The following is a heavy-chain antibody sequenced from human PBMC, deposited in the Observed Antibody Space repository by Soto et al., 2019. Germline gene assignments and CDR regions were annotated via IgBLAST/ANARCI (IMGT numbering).Heavy chain of an antibody. CDR3: SRDLGS. CDR2: TKKKPTSNTT. V-gene: IGHV3-72*01. Sequence: EVHLVESGEGLFQPGGSLGLSFEASGFTLITHKLDWVRRAPGKGLEGFGRTKKKPTSNTTKDAASAKGRFTISRDDSKNSLYLQMNSLKTEDTAVYYCSRDLGSWGQGTLVTVSS. J-gene: IGHJ5*02. CDR1: GFTLITHK.